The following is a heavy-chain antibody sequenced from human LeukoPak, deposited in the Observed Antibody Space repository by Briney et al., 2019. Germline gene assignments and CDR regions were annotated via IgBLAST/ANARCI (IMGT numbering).Heavy chain of an antibody. CDR3: AKDPISGQDIVVVTAIDY. Sequence: GGSLRLSCAASGFTFSSYDMSWVRQAPGKGLEWVSSISSSSSYIYYADSVKGRFTISRDNSKNTLYLQMNSLRAEDTAVYYCAKDPISGQDIVVVTAIDYWGQGTLVTVSS. CDR1: GFTFSSYD. V-gene: IGHV3-23*01. D-gene: IGHD2-21*02. J-gene: IGHJ4*02. CDR2: ISSSSSYI.